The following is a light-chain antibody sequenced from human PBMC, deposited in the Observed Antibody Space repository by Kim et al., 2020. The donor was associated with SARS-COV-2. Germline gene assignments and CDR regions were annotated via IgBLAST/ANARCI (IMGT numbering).Light chain of an antibody. CDR3: NSRDSSGNHLM. CDR1: SLRSYY. CDR2: GKN. J-gene: IGLJ3*02. Sequence: SSELTQDPAVSVALGQTVRITCQGDSLRSYYASWYQQKPGQAPVLVIYGKNNRPSGIPDRFSRSSSGNTASLTITGAQAEDEADYYCNSRDSSGNHLMFGGGTQLTDL. V-gene: IGLV3-19*01.